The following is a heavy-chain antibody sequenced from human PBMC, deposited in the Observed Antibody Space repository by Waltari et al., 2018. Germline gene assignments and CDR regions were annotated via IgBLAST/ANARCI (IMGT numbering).Heavy chain of an antibody. CDR3: ARDGVRGVTSHFDY. CDR2: IIPTVGTA. CDR1: GGTFSSYA. J-gene: IGHJ4*02. Sequence: QVQLVQSGAEVKKPGSSVKVSCKASGGTFSSYAISWVRQATGQGLEWMGGIIPTVGTANYAQKFQGRVTITTDESTSTAYMELSSLRSEDTSVYYCARDGVRGVTSHFDYWGQGTLVTVSS. V-gene: IGHV1-69*05. D-gene: IGHD3-10*01.